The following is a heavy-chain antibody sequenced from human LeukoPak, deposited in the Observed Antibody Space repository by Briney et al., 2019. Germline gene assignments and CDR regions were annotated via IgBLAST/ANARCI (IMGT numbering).Heavy chain of an antibody. CDR2: VNPSGGST. Sequence: ASVKVSCKASGYTFTSYYVHWVRQAPGQGLEWMAIVNPSGGSTSYAQKFQGRVTMTRDMSTSTLYMELSSLRSEDTAVYYCAREGRFRRGGSCYERYYFDYWGQGTLVTVSS. CDR1: GYTFTSYY. V-gene: IGHV1-46*01. J-gene: IGHJ4*02. CDR3: AREGRFRRGGSCYERYYFDY. D-gene: IGHD2-15*01.